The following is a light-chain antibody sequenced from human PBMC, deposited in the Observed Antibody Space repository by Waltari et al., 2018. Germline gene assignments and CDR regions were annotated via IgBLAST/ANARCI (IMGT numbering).Light chain of an antibody. CDR2: KAS. CDR1: HSIISW. V-gene: IGKV1-5*03. Sequence: DIQMTQSPSTLSASVGDRVTINCRASHSIISWLAWYQQKPGKAPKLLIYKASTLESGVPSRFSGSGSGTECTLTISSLQPDDFATYYCQQYNTYSYTFGQGTKLEIK. CDR3: QQYNTYSYT. J-gene: IGKJ2*01.